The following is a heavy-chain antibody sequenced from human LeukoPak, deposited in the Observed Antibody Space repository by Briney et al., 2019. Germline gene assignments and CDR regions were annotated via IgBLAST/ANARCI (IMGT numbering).Heavy chain of an antibody. CDR1: GGSISSSTYY. D-gene: IGHD5-24*01. Sequence: PSETLSLTCTVSGGSISSSTYYWGWIRQPRGKGLEWIGSIYYSGSTYYNPSLKSPVTISVDTSKNQFSLKLSSVTAADTAVYYCATEGREMATFDYWGQGTLVTVSS. CDR2: IYYSGST. V-gene: IGHV4-39*07. J-gene: IGHJ4*02. CDR3: ATEGREMATFDY.